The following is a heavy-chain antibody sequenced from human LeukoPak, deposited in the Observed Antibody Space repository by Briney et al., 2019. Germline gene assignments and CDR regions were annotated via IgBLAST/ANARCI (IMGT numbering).Heavy chain of an antibody. Sequence: GGSLRLSCAASGFTFSSYAMSWVRQAPGKGLEWVSYISSSSSTIYYADSVKGRFTISRDNAKNSLYLQMNSLRAEDTAVYYCARDTPMVRGAMPYWGQGTLVTVSS. CDR1: GFTFSSYA. D-gene: IGHD3-10*01. J-gene: IGHJ4*02. CDR2: ISSSSSTI. V-gene: IGHV3-48*04. CDR3: ARDTPMVRGAMPY.